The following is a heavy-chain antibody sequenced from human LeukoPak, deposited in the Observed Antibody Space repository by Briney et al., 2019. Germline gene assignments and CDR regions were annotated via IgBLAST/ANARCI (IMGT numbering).Heavy chain of an antibody. D-gene: IGHD3-9*01. CDR3: ARGPGDYDILAAY. J-gene: IGHJ4*02. CDR1: GFTFSNYA. V-gene: IGHV4-34*01. CDR2: INHSGST. Sequence: PGGSLRLSCAASGFTFSNYAMSWVRQPPGKGLEWIGEINHSGSTNYNPSLKSRVTISVDTSKNQFSLKLSSVTAADTAVYYCARGPGDYDILAAYWGQGTLVTVSS.